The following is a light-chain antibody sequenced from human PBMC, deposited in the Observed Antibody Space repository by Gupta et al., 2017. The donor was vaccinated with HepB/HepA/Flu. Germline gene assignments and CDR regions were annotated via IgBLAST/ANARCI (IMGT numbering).Light chain of an antibody. J-gene: IGKJ2*04. V-gene: IGKV2-28*01. CDR1: QSLLHSNGYNY. Sequence: DIVMTQSPLSLPVTPGEPASISCRSSQSLLHSNGYNYLDWYLQKPGQSPQLLIYLGSNRASGVPDRFSGSGSGTDFTLKISRGEAEDVGVYYCMQALQTPNCSFGQGTKLEIK. CDR3: MQALQTPNCS. CDR2: LGS.